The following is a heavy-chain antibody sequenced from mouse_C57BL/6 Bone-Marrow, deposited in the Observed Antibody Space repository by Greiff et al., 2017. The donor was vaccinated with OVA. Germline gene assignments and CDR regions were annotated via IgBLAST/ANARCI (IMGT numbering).Heavy chain of an antibody. J-gene: IGHJ1*03. CDR1: GYAFTNYL. CDR3: ARTGNWYFDV. CDR2: INPGSGGT. V-gene: IGHV1-54*01. Sequence: QVQLQQSGAELVRPGTSVKVSCKASGYAFTNYLIEWVQQRPGQGLEWIGVINPGSGGTNYNEKFKGKATLTADKSSSTAYMQLSSLTSEDSAVYFCARTGNWYFDVWGTGTTVTVSS. D-gene: IGHD4-1*01.